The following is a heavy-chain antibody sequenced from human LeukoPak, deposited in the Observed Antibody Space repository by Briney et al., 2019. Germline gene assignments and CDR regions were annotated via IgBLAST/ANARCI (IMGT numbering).Heavy chain of an antibody. Sequence: SETLSLTRTVSWVSIGRGVHCWASIRQHPGKGVEWIRYIFYIGTTYYSPSLRSRLSISLDTSKNHFSLNLTSVTAADSAVYGCARGGNDGDLGKLDYWGQGTRVTVSS. CDR2: IFYIGTT. J-gene: IGHJ4*02. V-gene: IGHV4-31*03. CDR3: ARGGNDGDLGKLDY. D-gene: IGHD3-16*01. CDR1: WVSIGRGVHC.